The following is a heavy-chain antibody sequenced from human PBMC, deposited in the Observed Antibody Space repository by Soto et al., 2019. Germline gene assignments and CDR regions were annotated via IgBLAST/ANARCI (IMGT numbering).Heavy chain of an antibody. V-gene: IGHV3-72*01. CDR1: GFTLSDHY. CDR2: TRNKANGYTT. D-gene: IGHD4-17*01. CDR3: AREPQVTSVTVFDY. Sequence: EVQLVESGGGLVQPGGSLRLSCAASGFTLSDHYMDWVRQAPGKGLEWVGRTRNKANGYTTEYAASVKGRFTISRDDSKNSLYLQMNSLITEDTAVYYCAREPQVTSVTVFDYWGQGTPVTVSS. J-gene: IGHJ4*02.